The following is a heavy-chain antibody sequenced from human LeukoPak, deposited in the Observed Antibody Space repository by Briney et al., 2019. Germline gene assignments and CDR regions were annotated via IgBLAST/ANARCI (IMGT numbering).Heavy chain of an antibody. V-gene: IGHV3-23*05. Sequence: PGGSLRLSCAASGFTFKKYGMSWVRQAPGKGLEWVSTIYDNGANTHYADSVKGRFTISRDSSKNTLFMQMNSLRADDTGRYYCTKGEGGWYPIDSWGQGTLTIVSS. CDR3: TKGEGGWYPIDS. D-gene: IGHD6-19*01. J-gene: IGHJ4*02. CDR1: GFTFKKYG. CDR2: IYDNGANT.